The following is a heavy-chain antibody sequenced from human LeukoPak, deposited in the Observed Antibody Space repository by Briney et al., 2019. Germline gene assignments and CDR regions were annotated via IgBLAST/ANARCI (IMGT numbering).Heavy chain of an antibody. Sequence: GASVKVSCKVSGYTLTDLSMHWVRQAPGKGLEWMGGFDPEDGETIYAQKFQGRVTMTEDTSTDTAYMELSSLRSEDTAVYYCATVVVLMVRGVLFDYWGQGTLVTVSS. J-gene: IGHJ4*02. V-gene: IGHV1-24*01. CDR3: ATVVVLMVRGVLFDY. CDR2: FDPEDGET. D-gene: IGHD3-10*01. CDR1: GYTLTDLS.